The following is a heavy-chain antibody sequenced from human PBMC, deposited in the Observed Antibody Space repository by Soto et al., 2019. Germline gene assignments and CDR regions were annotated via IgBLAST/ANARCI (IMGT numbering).Heavy chain of an antibody. D-gene: IGHD1-26*01. V-gene: IGHV1-18*01. CDR3: ARYQVGATHADWFDP. CDR1: GYTFTSYG. Sequence: ASVKVSCKASGYTFTSYGISWVRQAPGQGLEWMGWISAYNGNTNYAQKLQGRVTMTADTSTSTAYMELRSLRSDDTAVYYCARYQVGATHADWFDPWGQGTLVTVSS. CDR2: ISAYNGNT. J-gene: IGHJ5*02.